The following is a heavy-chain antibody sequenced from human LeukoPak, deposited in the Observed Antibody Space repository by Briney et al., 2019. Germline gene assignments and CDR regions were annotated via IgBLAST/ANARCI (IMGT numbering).Heavy chain of an antibody. Sequence: ASVKVSCKASGYTFTGYYMHWVRQAPGQGLEWMGWINPNSGGTNYAQKFQGRVTMTRDTSISTAYMELSRLRSDDTAVYYCARESEYCSSTSCYKASDYWGQGTLVTVSS. CDR3: ARESEYCSSTSCYKASDY. D-gene: IGHD2-2*02. V-gene: IGHV1-2*02. CDR1: GYTFTGYY. CDR2: INPNSGGT. J-gene: IGHJ4*02.